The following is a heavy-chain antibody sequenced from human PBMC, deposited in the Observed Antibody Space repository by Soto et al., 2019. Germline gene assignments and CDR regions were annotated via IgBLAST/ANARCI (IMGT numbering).Heavy chain of an antibody. CDR1: GGSFSGYY. CDR2: INHSGST. CDR3: ARVPAPRVVYGSWFDP. Sequence: QVQLQQWGAGLLKPSETLSLTCAVYGGSFSGYYWSWIRQPPGKGLEWIGEINHSGSTNYNPSLKSRVTISVDTSKNQFSLKLSSVTAADTAVYYGARVPAPRVVYGSWFDPWGQGTLVTVSS. D-gene: IGHD4-17*01. J-gene: IGHJ5*02. V-gene: IGHV4-34*01.